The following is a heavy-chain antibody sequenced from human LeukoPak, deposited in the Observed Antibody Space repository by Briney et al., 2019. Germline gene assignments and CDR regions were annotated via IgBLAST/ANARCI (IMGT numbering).Heavy chain of an antibody. CDR1: GGSISSGGYY. CDR2: IYHSGST. J-gene: IGHJ6*03. D-gene: IGHD4-11*01. Sequence: SQTLSLTCTVSGGSISSGGYYWSWIRQPPGKGLEWIGYIYHSGSTYYNPSLKSRVTISVDTSKNLFSLKVSSVTAADTAVYYCAAYSNPYYYVYIDVWGKGTTVTVSS. V-gene: IGHV4-30-2*01. CDR3: AAYSNPYYYVYIDV.